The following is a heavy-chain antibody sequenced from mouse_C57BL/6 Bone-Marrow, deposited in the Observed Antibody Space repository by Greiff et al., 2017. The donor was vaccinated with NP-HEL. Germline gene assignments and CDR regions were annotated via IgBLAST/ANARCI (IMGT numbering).Heavy chain of an antibody. CDR1: GYSITSGYY. CDR3: ARDYDGYSYWYFDV. J-gene: IGHJ1*03. D-gene: IGHD2-3*01. V-gene: IGHV3-6*01. Sequence: DVKLQESGPGLVKPSQSLSLTCSVTGYSITSGYYWNWIRQFPGNKLEWMGYISYDGSNNYNPSLKNRISITRDTSKNQFFLKLNSVTTEDTATYYCARDYDGYSYWYFDVWGTGTTVTVSS. CDR2: ISYDGSN.